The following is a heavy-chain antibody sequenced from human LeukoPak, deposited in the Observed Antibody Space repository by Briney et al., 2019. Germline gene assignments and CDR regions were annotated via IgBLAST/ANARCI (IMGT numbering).Heavy chain of an antibody. J-gene: IGHJ4*02. CDR2: MWYDGGNI. V-gene: IGHV3-33*01. CDR3: ARDSSGQFRQFDY. CDR1: GFTLKTYG. D-gene: IGHD3-10*01. Sequence: GGSLRLSCVASGFTLKTYGMHWVRQVPGKGLEWGAVMWYDGGNIYYANSVKGRFIISRDNSKNTLYLQMNRLRAEDPAVYYCARDSSGQFRQFDYWGEGTLVTLSS.